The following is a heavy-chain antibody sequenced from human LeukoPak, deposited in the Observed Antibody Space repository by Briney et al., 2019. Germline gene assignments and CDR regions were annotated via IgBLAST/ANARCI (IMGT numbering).Heavy chain of an antibody. CDR2: IYYSGST. CDR1: GRSISSSSYY. D-gene: IGHD3-22*01. V-gene: IGHV4-39*01. J-gene: IGHJ3*02. CDR3: ATHYYDSSGYWNAFDI. Sequence: PSETLSLTCTVSGRSISSSSYYWGWIRQPPGKGLEWIGSIYYSGSTYYNPSLKSRVTISVDTSKNQCSLKLSSVTAADTAVYYCATHYYDSSGYWNAFDIWGQGTMVTVSS.